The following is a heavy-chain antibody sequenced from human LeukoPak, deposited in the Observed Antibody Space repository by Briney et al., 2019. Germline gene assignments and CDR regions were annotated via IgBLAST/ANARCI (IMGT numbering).Heavy chain of an antibody. J-gene: IGHJ4*02. V-gene: IGHV3-9*01. D-gene: IGHD3-10*01. CDR2: IAWNSGNT. CDR1: GFTFDNYA. CDR3: AKDMNSYGSGSSYNPWGPFDS. Sequence: GRSLRLSCAASGFTFDNYAMHWVRQAPGKGLEWVSGIAWNSGNTGFADSVKGRFTISRDNAENSLYLQMNSLTPEDAAFYFCAKDMNSYGSGSSYNPWGPFDSWGQGTLVTVSS.